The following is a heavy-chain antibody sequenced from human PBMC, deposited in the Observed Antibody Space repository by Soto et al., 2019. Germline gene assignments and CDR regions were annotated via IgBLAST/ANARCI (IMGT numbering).Heavy chain of an antibody. V-gene: IGHV3-30*18. CDR1: GCTFSSYG. Sequence: LRLSCAASGCTFSSYGMHLVRQAPGKGLEWVAVISYDGSNKYYADSVKGRFTISRDNSKNTLYLQMNSLRAEDTAVYYCAKARLELPLNWFDPWGQGTLVTVSS. CDR2: ISYDGSNK. D-gene: IGHD1-7*01. J-gene: IGHJ5*02. CDR3: AKARLELPLNWFDP.